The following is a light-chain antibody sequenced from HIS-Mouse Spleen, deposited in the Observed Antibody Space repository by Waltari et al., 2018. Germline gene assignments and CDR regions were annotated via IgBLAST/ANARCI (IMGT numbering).Light chain of an antibody. CDR1: SSAVGSYNL. CDR2: EGS. CDR3: CSYAGSSTYWV. Sequence: QSALTQPASVSGSPGPSITISCTRTSSAVGSYNLVSWYQLHPGKASKLMIYEGSKRPSGVSSRFSGSKGGNTASLTILGLQAEDEADYYCCSYAGSSTYWVFGGGTKLTVL. V-gene: IGLV2-23*01. J-gene: IGLJ3*02.